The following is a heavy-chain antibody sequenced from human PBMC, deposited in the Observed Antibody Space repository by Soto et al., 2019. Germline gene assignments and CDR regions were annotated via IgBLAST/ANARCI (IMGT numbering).Heavy chain of an antibody. CDR2: IYYTGST. CDR3: ATLYMVRGVRTFDY. Sequence: QVQLQESGPGLVKPSQTLSLTCTVSGGSISSGGYYWSWIRRHPGKGLEWIGYIYYTGSTYYNPSLKSRVPISVDTSKNQFSLKLSSVTAADTAVYYCATLYMVRGVRTFDYWGQGTLVTVSS. J-gene: IGHJ4*02. D-gene: IGHD3-10*01. CDR1: GGSISSGGYY. V-gene: IGHV4-31*03.